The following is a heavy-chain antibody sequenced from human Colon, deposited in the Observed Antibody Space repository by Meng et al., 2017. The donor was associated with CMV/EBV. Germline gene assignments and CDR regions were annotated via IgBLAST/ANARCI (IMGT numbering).Heavy chain of an antibody. CDR3: ARDLGDSSGYYEPDY. CDR1: GFTFSSYA. D-gene: IGHD3-22*01. J-gene: IGHJ4*02. V-gene: IGHV3-30*04. CDR2: ISYDGSNK. Sequence: GESLKISCAASGFTFSSYAMHWVRQAPGKGLEWVAVISYDGSNKYYADSVKGRFTISRDNSKNTLYLQMNSLRAEDTAVYYCARDLGDSSGYYEPDYWGQGTLVTVSS.